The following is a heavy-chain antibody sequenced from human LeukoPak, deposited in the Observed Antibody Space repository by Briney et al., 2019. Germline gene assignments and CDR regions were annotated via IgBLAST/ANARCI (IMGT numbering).Heavy chain of an antibody. D-gene: IGHD1-26*01. Sequence: PSETLSLTCAVYGGSFSGYYWSWIRQPPGKGLEWIGEINHSGSTNYNPSLKSRVTISVDTSKNQFSLKLSSVTAADTAVYYCARDRSEREAFDIWGHGTMVTVSS. CDR2: INHSGST. CDR3: ARDRSEREAFDI. CDR1: GGSFSGYY. J-gene: IGHJ3*02. V-gene: IGHV4-34*01.